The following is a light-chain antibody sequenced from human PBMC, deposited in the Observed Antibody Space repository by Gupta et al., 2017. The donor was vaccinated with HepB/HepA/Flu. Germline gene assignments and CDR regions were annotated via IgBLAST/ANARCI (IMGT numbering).Light chain of an antibody. CDR1: QSLFYSSNSKNY. J-gene: IGKJ2*01. CDR2: WAS. Sequence: DIVMTQSPDSLAVSLGERATINCKSSQSLFYSSNSKNYLAWYQQKPGQPPKLLIYWASTRESGVPDRFTGSGSGTDFSLTISNLQAEDVAVYYCQHDDNPPYSFGQGTKLEIK. CDR3: QHDDNPPYS. V-gene: IGKV4-1*01.